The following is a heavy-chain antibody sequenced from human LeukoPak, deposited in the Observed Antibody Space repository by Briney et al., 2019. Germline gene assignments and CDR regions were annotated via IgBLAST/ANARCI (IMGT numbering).Heavy chain of an antibody. CDR1: GGPISTYY. J-gene: IGHJ3*02. D-gene: IGHD6-19*01. V-gene: IGHV4-59*08. Sequence: PSETLSLTCSVSGGPISTYYWSWIRQPPGKGLEWIGYIYYSGSTSYNPSLKSRVTISLDTSKNQFSLKLNSVTAADSAVYYCGRPAPAVAGWGRALDIWGHGTMVTVAS. CDR3: GRPAPAVAGWGRALDI. CDR2: IYYSGST.